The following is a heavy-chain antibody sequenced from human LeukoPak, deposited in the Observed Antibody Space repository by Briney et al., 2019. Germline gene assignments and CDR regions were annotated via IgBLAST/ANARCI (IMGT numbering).Heavy chain of an antibody. CDR1: GYTFTGHY. CDR2: INLNSGGT. Sequence: ASVKVSCKASGYTFTGHYMHWVRQAPGQGLEWMGWINLNSGGTNYAQKFQGRVTMTRDTSISTAYMELSRLRSDDTAVYYCARDVEMATIIAFDYWGQGTLVTVSS. J-gene: IGHJ4*02. V-gene: IGHV1-2*02. CDR3: ARDVEMATIIAFDY. D-gene: IGHD5-24*01.